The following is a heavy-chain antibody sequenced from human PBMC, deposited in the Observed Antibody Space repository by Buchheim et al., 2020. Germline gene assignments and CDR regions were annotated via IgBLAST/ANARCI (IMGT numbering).Heavy chain of an antibody. D-gene: IGHD6-6*01. CDR3: ARDIDEQLVGGGGY. Sequence: QVQLVESGGGVVQPGRSLRLSCAASGFTFSSYAMHWVRQAPGKGLEWVAVISYDGCNKYYADSVKGRFTISRDNSKNTLYLQMNSLRAEDTAVYYCARDIDEQLVGGGGYWGQGTL. V-gene: IGHV3-30*04. CDR2: ISYDGCNK. CDR1: GFTFSSYA. J-gene: IGHJ4*02.